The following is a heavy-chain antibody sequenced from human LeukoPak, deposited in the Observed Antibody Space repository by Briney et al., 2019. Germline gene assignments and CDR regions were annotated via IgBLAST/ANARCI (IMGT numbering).Heavy chain of an antibody. J-gene: IGHJ5*02. CDR2: VYTTGTT. D-gene: IGHD3-10*01. V-gene: IGHV4-4*07. Sequence: SGTLSLTCTVSGGSISNYYWTWIRQPAGKGLEWIGRVYTTGTTNYNPSLKSRVTMSVDTSENQFSLKLSSVTAADTAVYYCARGGYYGSGNDFRFDPWGQGTLVTVSS. CDR3: ARGGYYGSGNDFRFDP. CDR1: GGSISNYY.